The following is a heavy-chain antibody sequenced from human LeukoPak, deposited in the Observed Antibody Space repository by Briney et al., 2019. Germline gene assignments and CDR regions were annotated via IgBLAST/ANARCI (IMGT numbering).Heavy chain of an antibody. CDR1: GGTFSSYA. CDR2: IIPIFGTA. J-gene: IGHJ4*02. V-gene: IGHV1-69*05. D-gene: IGHD3-22*01. CDR3: AAAGTCYYDSSGYRDY. Sequence: SVKVSCKASGGTFSSYAISWVRQAPGQGLEWMGRIIPIFGTANYAQKFQGRVTITTDESTSTAYMELSSLRSEDTAVYYCAAAGTCYYDSSGYRDYWGQGTLVTVSS.